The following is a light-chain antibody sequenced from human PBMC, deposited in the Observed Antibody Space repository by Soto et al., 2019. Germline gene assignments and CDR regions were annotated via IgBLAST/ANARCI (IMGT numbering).Light chain of an antibody. J-gene: IGKJ1*01. CDR1: QGISSY. Sequence: AIRMTQSPSSFSASTGDRVTITCRASQGISSYLAWYQQKPGKAPKLLIYAASTLQSGVPSRFSGSGSGTDFTLTISCLQSEDFATYSCQQYYSYPRTFVQGTKVEIK. CDR3: QQYYSYPRT. CDR2: AAS. V-gene: IGKV1-8*01.